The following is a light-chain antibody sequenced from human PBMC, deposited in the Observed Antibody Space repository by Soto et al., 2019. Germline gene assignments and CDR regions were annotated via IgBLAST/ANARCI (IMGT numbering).Light chain of an antibody. CDR1: QSISSTY. Sequence: EIVLTQSPGTLSLSPGERATLSCRASQSISSTYLTWYHQRPGQAPRLLIYDASRRATGIPDRFSGSGSGTDFTLTISRLEPEDFAVYWCQQYDSSPRTFGQGTKVDIK. J-gene: IGKJ1*01. CDR2: DAS. CDR3: QQYDSSPRT. V-gene: IGKV3-20*01.